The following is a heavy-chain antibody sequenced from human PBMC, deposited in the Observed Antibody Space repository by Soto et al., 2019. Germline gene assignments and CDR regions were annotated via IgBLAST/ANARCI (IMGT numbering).Heavy chain of an antibody. CDR2: ISAYNGNT. CDR3: ASGAGRASPLDY. Sequence: ASVKVSCKASVYTFTSYGISWVRQAPGQGVEWMGWISAYNGNTNYAQKLQGRVTMTTDTSTSTAYMELRSLRSDDTAVYYCASGAGRASPLDYWGQGTLVTVSS. J-gene: IGHJ4*02. V-gene: IGHV1-18*01. D-gene: IGHD1-26*01. CDR1: VYTFTSYG.